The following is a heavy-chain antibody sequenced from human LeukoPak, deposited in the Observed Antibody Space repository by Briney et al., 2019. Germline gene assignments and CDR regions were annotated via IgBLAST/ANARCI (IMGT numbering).Heavy chain of an antibody. Sequence: PGGSLRLSCAASGFTFSSYSMNWVRQAPGKGLEWVSSISSSSSYIYYADSVKGRFTISRDNAKNSLYLQMNSLRAEDTAVYYCARDSRYCSGGSCYPSNWFDPWGQGTLVTVSS. CDR3: ARDSRYCSGGSCYPSNWFDP. CDR1: GFTFSSYS. V-gene: IGHV3-21*01. CDR2: ISSSSSYI. D-gene: IGHD2-15*01. J-gene: IGHJ5*02.